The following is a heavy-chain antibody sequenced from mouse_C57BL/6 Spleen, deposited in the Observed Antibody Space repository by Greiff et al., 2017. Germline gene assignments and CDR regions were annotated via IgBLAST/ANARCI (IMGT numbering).Heavy chain of an antibody. CDR2: INDDGGST. D-gene: IGHD1-1*01. CDR1: GFTFSDYY. Sequence: EVKVVESEGGLVQPGSSMKLSCTASGFTFSDYYMAWVRQVPEKGLEWVANINDDGGSTYYLDSLKSRFIISRDNAKNILYLQMSSLKSEDTAPYDCEREYGPCWYFDVWGTGTTVTVSS. J-gene: IGHJ1*03. V-gene: IGHV5-16*01. CDR3: EREYGPCWYFDV.